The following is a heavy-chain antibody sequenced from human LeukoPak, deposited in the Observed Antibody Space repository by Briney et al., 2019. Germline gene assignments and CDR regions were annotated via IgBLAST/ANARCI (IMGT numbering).Heavy chain of an antibody. CDR2: ISSSSNYI. V-gene: IGHV3-21*01. CDR3: ARDVGASAPDAFDI. J-gene: IGHJ3*02. D-gene: IGHD1-26*01. Sequence: GGSLRLSCAASGFTFSTYNMNWVRQAPGKGLEWVSSISSSSNYIYYADSVKGRFTISRDNAKNSLYLPMNSLRAEDTDVYYCARDVGASAPDAFDIWGQGTMVTVSS. CDR1: GFTFSTYN.